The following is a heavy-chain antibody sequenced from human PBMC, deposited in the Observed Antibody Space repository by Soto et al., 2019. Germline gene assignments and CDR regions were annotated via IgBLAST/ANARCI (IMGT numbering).Heavy chain of an antibody. CDR2: IYYSGST. CDR3: ARVGPPGDFDY. J-gene: IGHJ4*02. Sequence: SETLSLTCTVSGGSISSYYWSWIRQPPGKGLEWIGYIYYSGSTNYNPSLKSRVTISVDTSKNQFPLKLSSVTAADTAVYYCARVGPPGDFDYWGQGTPVTVSS. V-gene: IGHV4-59*01. CDR1: GGSISSYY.